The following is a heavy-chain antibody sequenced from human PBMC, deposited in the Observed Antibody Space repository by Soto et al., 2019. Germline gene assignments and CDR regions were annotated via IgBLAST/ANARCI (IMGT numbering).Heavy chain of an antibody. Sequence: SVKVSCKASGFAFTSSAFQWVRQARGQRLEWIGWIAVGSGYTNYAQRFQDRVTLTRDMSTATTYMELSRLTSEDTAIYYCAADATAWQQMVPSDYWGQGTLVTVSS. J-gene: IGHJ4*02. CDR2: IAVGSGYT. CDR3: AADATAWQQMVPSDY. CDR1: GFAFTSSA. D-gene: IGHD2-8*01. V-gene: IGHV1-58*01.